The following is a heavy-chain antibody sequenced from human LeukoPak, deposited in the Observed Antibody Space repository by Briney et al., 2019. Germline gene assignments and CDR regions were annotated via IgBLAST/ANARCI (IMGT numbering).Heavy chain of an antibody. CDR2: IDPSSTYI. Sequence: GGSLRLSCAASGFSFSRYPMGWVRQAPGKGLEWVSSIDPSSTYIYYADSVKGRFTISRDNAQNSLYLQMNSLRAEDTAVYYCTRGSYGDYEYWGQGTLVTVSS. CDR1: GFSFSRYP. V-gene: IGHV3-21*01. J-gene: IGHJ4*02. D-gene: IGHD4-17*01. CDR3: TRGSYGDYEY.